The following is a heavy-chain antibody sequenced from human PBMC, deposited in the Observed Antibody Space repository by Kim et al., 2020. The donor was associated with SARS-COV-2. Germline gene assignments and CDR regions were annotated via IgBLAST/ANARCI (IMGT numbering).Heavy chain of an antibody. CDR3: ARGERPRMYQLLGGMDV. CDR1: GGSFSGYY. V-gene: IGHV4-34*01. D-gene: IGHD2-2*01. Sequence: SETLSLTCAVYGGSFSGYYWSWIRQPPGKGLEWIGEINHSGSTNYNPSLKSRVTISVDTSKNQFSLKLSSVTAADTAVYYCARGERPRMYQLLGGMDVWGQGPTVTVPS. CDR2: INHSGST. J-gene: IGHJ6*02.